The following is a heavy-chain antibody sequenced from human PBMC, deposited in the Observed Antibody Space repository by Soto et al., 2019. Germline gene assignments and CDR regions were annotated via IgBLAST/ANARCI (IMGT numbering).Heavy chain of an antibody. J-gene: IGHJ4*02. Sequence: SETLSLTCAVYGGSFSGYYWSWIRQPPGKGLEWIGEINHSGSTNYNPSLKSRVTISVDTSKNQFSLKLSSVTAADTAVYYCAREEGDGDASWGQGTLVTVSS. CDR3: AREEGDGDAS. D-gene: IGHD4-17*01. CDR2: INHSGST. V-gene: IGHV4-34*01. CDR1: GGSFSGYY.